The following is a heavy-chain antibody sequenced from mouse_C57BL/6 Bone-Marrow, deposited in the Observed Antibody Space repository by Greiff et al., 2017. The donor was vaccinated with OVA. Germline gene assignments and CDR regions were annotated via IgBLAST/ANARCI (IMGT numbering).Heavy chain of an antibody. CDR2: INPNNGGT. CDR1: GYTFTDYN. J-gene: IGHJ1*03. CDR3: ARRRYGSSYWYFDV. Sequence: EVQGVESGPELVKPGASVKIPCKASGYTFTDYNMDWVKQSHGKSLEWIGDINPNNGGTIYNQKFKGKATLTVDKSSSTAYMELRSLTSEDTAVYYCARRRYGSSYWYFDVWGTGTTVTVSS. D-gene: IGHD1-1*01. V-gene: IGHV1-18*01.